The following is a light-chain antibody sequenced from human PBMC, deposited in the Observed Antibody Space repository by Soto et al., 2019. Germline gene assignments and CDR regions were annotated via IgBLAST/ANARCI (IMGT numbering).Light chain of an antibody. V-gene: IGKV3-20*01. CDR2: GAS. J-gene: IGKJ3*01. CDR1: QSVTSSY. Sequence: EIVLTQSPGTLSLSPGERATLSCRASQSVTSSYLAWYQQKPGQAPRLLMYGASSRATVIPDRFSGSGSGTDFTLTISRLEPEDFAVYYCQQYGTSPFTFGPGTKVDIK. CDR3: QQYGTSPFT.